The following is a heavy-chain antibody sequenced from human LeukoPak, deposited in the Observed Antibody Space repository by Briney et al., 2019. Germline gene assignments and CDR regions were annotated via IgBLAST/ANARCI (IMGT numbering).Heavy chain of an antibody. Sequence: PGGSLRLSCAASGFTFSSYSMNWVRQAPGKGLEWVSSISSSSSYIYYADSVKGRFTISRDIAKNSLYLQMNSLRAEDTAVYYCARGGYYYDSSGYYYTLNYWGQGTLVTVSS. J-gene: IGHJ4*02. CDR3: ARGGYYYDSSGYYYTLNY. V-gene: IGHV3-21*01. CDR1: GFTFSSYS. CDR2: ISSSSSYI. D-gene: IGHD3-22*01.